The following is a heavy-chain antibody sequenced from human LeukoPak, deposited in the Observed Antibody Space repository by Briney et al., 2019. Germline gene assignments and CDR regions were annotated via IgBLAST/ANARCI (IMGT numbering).Heavy chain of an antibody. V-gene: IGHV1-46*01. CDR3: AREGVVAATGYYYYYMDV. CDR2: INPSGGST. Sequence: RASVKVSCKASGYTFTSYYMHWVRQAPGQGLEWMGIINPSGGSTSYAQKFQGRVTMTRDMSTSTVYMELSSLRSEDTAVYYCAREGVVAATGYYYYYMDVWGKGTTVTVSS. J-gene: IGHJ6*03. CDR1: GYTFTSYY. D-gene: IGHD2-15*01.